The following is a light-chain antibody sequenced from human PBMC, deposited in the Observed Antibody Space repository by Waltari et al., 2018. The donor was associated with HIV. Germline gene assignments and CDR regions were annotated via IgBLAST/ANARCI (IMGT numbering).Light chain of an antibody. V-gene: IGLV3-25*03. CDR3: HSADSTGSYPDV. CDR1: ALQKQY. Sequence: SYELTQPPSVSVSPGQTARITCSGDALQKQYAYWYQQKPGQAPLLVIYKDNERPSGIPERCSGSNSGTTVTLTISGVHTEDEPAYYCHSADSTGSYPDVFGTGTKVTVL. CDR2: KDN. J-gene: IGLJ1*01.